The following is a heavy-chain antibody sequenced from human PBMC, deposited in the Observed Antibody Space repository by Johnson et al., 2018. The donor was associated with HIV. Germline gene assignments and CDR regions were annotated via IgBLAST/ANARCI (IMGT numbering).Heavy chain of an antibody. D-gene: IGHD3-3*01. V-gene: IGHV3-30-3*01. CDR1: GFSFNSYP. CDR2: ISYDGSKK. Sequence: QVQLVESGGGVVQPGRSLRLSCAASGFSFNSYPMHWVRQAPGKGLEWVAVISYDGSKKYYADSVKGRLTISRDNSKNTLYLQKNSLRAEDTAVYYCARGSPYYNFWSGYVDAFDIWGQGTMVTVSS. J-gene: IGHJ3*02. CDR3: ARGSPYYNFWSGYVDAFDI.